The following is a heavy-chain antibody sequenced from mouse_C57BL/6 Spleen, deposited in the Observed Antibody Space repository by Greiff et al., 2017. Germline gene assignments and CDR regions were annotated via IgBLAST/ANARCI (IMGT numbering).Heavy chain of an antibody. Sequence: QVQLQQPGAELVMPGASVKLSCKASGYTFTSYWMHWVKQRPGQGLEWIGEIDPSDSYTNYNQKFKGKSTLTVDKSSSTAYMQLSSLTSEDSAVYYCARSNDSGYFDVWGTGTTVTVSS. V-gene: IGHV1-69*01. CDR2: IDPSDSYT. CDR3: ARSNDSGYFDV. CDR1: GYTFTSYW. J-gene: IGHJ1*03.